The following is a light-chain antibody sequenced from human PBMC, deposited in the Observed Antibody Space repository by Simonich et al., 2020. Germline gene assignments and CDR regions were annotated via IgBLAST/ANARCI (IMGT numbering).Light chain of an antibody. CDR3: QQYGSSPYT. V-gene: IGKV3D-20*01. J-gene: IGKJ2*01. CDR2: EAS. CDR1: QSVSGSY. Sequence: EIVLTQSPGTLSLSPGERATLSCRASQSVSGSYLAWYQQKPGLAPRLLIYEASSRATGIPDRFSGSGSGTDFTLTISRLEPEDFAVYYCQQYGSSPYTFGQGTKLEIK.